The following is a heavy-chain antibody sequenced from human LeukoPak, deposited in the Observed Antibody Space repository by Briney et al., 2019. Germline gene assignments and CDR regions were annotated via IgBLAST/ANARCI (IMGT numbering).Heavy chain of an antibody. J-gene: IGHJ3*02. CDR2: ISWNSGVI. V-gene: IGHV3-9*01. D-gene: IGHD3-3*01. Sequence: GGSLRLSCAASGFNFDDYAMHWVRQVPGKGLEWVSGISWNSGVIGYADSVKGRFTISRDNAKNSLYLQMNSLRAEDTAVYYCAGLQRITIFGVVIWGQGTMVTVSS. CDR3: AGLQRITIFGVVI. CDR1: GFNFDDYA.